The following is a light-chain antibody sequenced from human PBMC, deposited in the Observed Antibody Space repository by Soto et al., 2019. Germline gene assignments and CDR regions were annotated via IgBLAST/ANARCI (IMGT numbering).Light chain of an antibody. Sequence: DIVMTQSPDSLAVPLGERATINCKSSQSVLYSSNNTNYLAWYQQKPGQPPKLLIYWASTRESGVPDRFSGSGSGTDFTLTISSLQAEDVAVYYCQQYYSTPWTFGQGTKVEIK. CDR2: WAS. V-gene: IGKV4-1*01. CDR3: QQYYSTPWT. J-gene: IGKJ1*01. CDR1: QSVLYSSNNTNY.